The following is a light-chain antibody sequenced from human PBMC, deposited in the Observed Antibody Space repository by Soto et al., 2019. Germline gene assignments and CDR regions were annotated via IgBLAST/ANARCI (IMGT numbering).Light chain of an antibody. CDR1: QSVSSRY. CDR2: GAS. Sequence: EIVLTHSPGTLSLSPGERATLSCGAIQSVSSRYLAWYQQKPGQAPRLLICGASSRATAIPDRFSGSGSGTDFTLTIRRLEPEAFAAYYCQHYGSSPYTLGQGTKVDIK. J-gene: IGKJ2*01. V-gene: IGKV3-20*01. CDR3: QHYGSSPYT.